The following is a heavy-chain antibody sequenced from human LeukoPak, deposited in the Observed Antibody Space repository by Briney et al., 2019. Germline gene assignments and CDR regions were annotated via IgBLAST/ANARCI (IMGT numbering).Heavy chain of an antibody. J-gene: IGHJ4*02. CDR3: VKEIH. CDR2: IGFNGRDV. Sequence: AGSLRLSCAASGFTFSSHCMNWIRQAPGKGLEWIGFIGFNGRDVYYADSVKGRFTLSRDNAEKTLYLEMTSLRAEDTAVYYCVKEIHWGQGTLVIVSS. CDR1: GFTFSSHC. V-gene: IGHV3-30*02.